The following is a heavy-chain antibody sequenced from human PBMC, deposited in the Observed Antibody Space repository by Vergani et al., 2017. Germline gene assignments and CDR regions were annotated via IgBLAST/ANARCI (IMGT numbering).Heavy chain of an antibody. CDR3: APDLLPGTLLLLAY. V-gene: IGHV3-11*04. D-gene: IGHD1-7*01. J-gene: IGHJ4*02. Sequence: QVQLVESGGGLVKPGGSLRLSCAASGFTFSDYYMTWIRQAPGKGLEWISYISGSGHTKYYADSVKGRFAISRDNAKNSLYLQMNNLRVEDTAVYYCAPDLLPGTLLLLAYWGQGTLISVPP. CDR2: ISGSGHTK. CDR1: GFTFSDYY.